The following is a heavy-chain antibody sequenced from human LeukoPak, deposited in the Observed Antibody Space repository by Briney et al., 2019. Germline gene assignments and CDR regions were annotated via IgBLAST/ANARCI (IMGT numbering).Heavy chain of an antibody. V-gene: IGHV3-49*04. Sequence: GGSLRLSCTASGFTFGDYAMSWVRQAPGKGLEWVGFIRSKAYGGTTEYAASVKGRFTISRDDSKSIAYLQMNSLKTEDTAVYYCTRGRIAVASPFDYWGQGTLVTVSS. J-gene: IGHJ4*02. CDR2: IRSKAYGGTT. D-gene: IGHD6-19*01. CDR1: GFTFGDYA. CDR3: TRGRIAVASPFDY.